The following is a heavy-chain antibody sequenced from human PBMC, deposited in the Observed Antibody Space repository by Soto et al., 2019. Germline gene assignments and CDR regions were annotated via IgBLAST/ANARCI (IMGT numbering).Heavy chain of an antibody. V-gene: IGHV3-23*01. CDR2: ISGSGGST. Sequence: GGSLRLSCAASGFTFSSYAMSWVRQAPGKGLECVSAISGSGGSTYYADSVKGRFTISRDNSKNTLYLQMNSLRAEDTAVCYCAKDRHYDSSGYYGENNWFDPWGQGTLVTVSS. CDR1: GFTFSSYA. CDR3: AKDRHYDSSGYYGENNWFDP. J-gene: IGHJ5*02. D-gene: IGHD3-22*01.